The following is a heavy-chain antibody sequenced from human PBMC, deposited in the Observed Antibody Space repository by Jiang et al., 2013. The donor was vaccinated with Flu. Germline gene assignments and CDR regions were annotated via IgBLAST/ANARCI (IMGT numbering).Heavy chain of an antibody. CDR2: ISSNGGST. CDR1: GFTFSSYA. D-gene: IGHD5-18*01. CDR3: VKGAYTAMAYYFDY. J-gene: IGHJ4*02. V-gene: IGHV3-64D*08. Sequence: VQLVESGGGLVQPGGSLRLSCSASGFTFSSYAMHWVRQAPGKGLEYVSAISSNGGSTYYADSVKGRFTISRDNSKNTLYLQMSSLRAEDTAVYYCVKGAYTAMAYYFDYWGQGTLVTVSS.